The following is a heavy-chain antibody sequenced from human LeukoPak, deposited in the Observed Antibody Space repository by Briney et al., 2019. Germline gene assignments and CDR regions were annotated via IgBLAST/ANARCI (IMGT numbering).Heavy chain of an antibody. J-gene: IGHJ6*03. CDR1: GFTFNSCA. CDR3: AKDFLMITFGGVIVSPYYMDV. Sequence: GGSLRLSCAASGFTFNSCAMSWVRLAPGKGLEWVSAISGSEDSTHYADSVKGRFTISRDNSKNTLYLQMNSLRAEDTAVYYCAKDFLMITFGGVIVSPYYMDVWGKGTTVTTSS. CDR2: ISGSEDST. D-gene: IGHD3-16*02. V-gene: IGHV3-23*01.